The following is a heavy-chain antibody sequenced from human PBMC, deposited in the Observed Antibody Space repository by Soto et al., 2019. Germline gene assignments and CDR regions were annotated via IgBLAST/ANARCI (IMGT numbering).Heavy chain of an antibody. CDR1: GFTFSGSA. Sequence: EVQLVESWGGLVQPGGSLKLSCAASGFTFSGSAMHWVRQASGKGLEWVGGIRSKANSYATAYAASVKGRFTISRDDSKTTAYLKRNSLKTEDTAVYYCTSDTARVYYGMDVWGQGTTVTVSS. D-gene: IGHD5-18*01. J-gene: IGHJ6*02. CDR2: IRSKANSYAT. CDR3: TSDTARVYYGMDV. V-gene: IGHV3-73*02.